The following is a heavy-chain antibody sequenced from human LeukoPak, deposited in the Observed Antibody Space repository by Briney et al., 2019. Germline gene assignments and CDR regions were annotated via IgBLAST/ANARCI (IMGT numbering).Heavy chain of an antibody. CDR2: TSSSSSTI. J-gene: IGHJ4*02. Sequence: GGSLRLSCAASVFTFSSYSMNWVREAPGKGLEWVSYTSSSSSTISYAASVKVRFTIYRDNAKTSLYQQMNSLRAEDTAVSYCARVGGYFDYWGQGTLVTVSS. V-gene: IGHV3-48*01. D-gene: IGHD3-16*01. CDR1: VFTFSSYS. CDR3: ARVGGYFDY.